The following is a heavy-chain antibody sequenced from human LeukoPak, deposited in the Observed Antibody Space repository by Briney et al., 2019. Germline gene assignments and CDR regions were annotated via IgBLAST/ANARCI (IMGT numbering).Heavy chain of an antibody. V-gene: IGHV3-23*01. CDR2: ISGSGGST. CDR1: GFTFSSYA. Sequence: GGSLRLSCAASGFTFSSYAMSWVRQAPGKGLEWVSAISGSGGSTYYADSVEGRFTISRDNSKNTLYLQMNSLRAEDTAVYYCAKDLERDIVVVVAATPADYWGQGTLVTVSS. D-gene: IGHD2-15*01. CDR3: AKDLERDIVVVVAATPADY. J-gene: IGHJ4*02.